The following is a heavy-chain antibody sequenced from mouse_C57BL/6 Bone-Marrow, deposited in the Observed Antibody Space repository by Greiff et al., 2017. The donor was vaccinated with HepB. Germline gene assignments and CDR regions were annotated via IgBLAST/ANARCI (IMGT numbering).Heavy chain of an antibody. V-gene: IGHV1-69*01. J-gene: IGHJ2*01. CDR2: IDPSDSYT. CDR3: ARWGWLLPFDY. CDR1: GYTFTSYW. D-gene: IGHD2-3*01. Sequence: QVQLQQPGAELVMPGASVKLSCKASGYTFTSYWMHWVKQRPGQGLEWIGEIDPSDSYTNYNQKFKGKSTLTVDKSSSTAYMQLSSLTSEDSAVYDSARWGWLLPFDYWGEGTTLTGSS.